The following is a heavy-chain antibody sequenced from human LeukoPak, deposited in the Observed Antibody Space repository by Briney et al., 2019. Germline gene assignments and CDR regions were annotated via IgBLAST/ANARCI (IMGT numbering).Heavy chain of an antibody. CDR1: GFTFSSYA. J-gene: IGHJ4*02. Sequence: GGSLRLSCAASGFTFSSYAMSWVRQAPGNGLEWVANINQDGSEKYYVDSVKGRFTISRDNAKNSLSLQMNSLRAEDTAVYYCATHVSGWKGFFDYWGQGTLVTVSS. CDR2: INQDGSEK. V-gene: IGHV3-7*03. D-gene: IGHD6-19*01. CDR3: ATHVSGWKGFFDY.